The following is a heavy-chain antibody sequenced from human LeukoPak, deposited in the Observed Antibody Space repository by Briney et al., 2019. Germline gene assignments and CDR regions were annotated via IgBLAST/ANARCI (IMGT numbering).Heavy chain of an antibody. D-gene: IGHD6-13*01. CDR1: GFTFSSYA. Sequence: GGSLRLSCAASGFTFSSYAMHWVRQAPGKGLEWVAVISYDGSNKYYADSVKGRFTISRDNSKNTLYLQMNSLRAEDTAVYYCVYSSSWSDFDYWGQETLVTVSS. CDR3: VYSSSWSDFDY. J-gene: IGHJ4*02. V-gene: IGHV3-30-3*01. CDR2: ISYDGSNK.